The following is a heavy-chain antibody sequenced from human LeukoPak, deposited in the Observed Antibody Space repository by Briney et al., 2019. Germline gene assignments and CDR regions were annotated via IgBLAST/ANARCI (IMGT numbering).Heavy chain of an antibody. CDR3: ARDALDPGYYSGMDV. Sequence: SVKVSCKASGGTFSSFAISWVRQAPGQGLEWMGRIIPILDVPNYTQKFQERVTITADKSTSTAYMELSSLRSEDTAVYYCARDALDPGYYSGMDVWGQGTTVTVSS. CDR2: IIPILDVP. CDR1: GGTFSSFA. V-gene: IGHV1-69*04. D-gene: IGHD1-1*01. J-gene: IGHJ6*02.